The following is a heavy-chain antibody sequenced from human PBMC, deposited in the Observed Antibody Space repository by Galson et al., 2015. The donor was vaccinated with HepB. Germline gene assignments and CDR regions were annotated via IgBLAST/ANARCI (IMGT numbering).Heavy chain of an antibody. CDR3: ARGRYCTSTGCYGDFDS. CDR2: ISVSSSTI. V-gene: IGHV3-48*02. CDR1: GFTFSSYS. J-gene: IGHJ4*02. D-gene: IGHD2-2*01. Sequence: SLRLSCAASGFTFSSYSMNWVRQAPGKGLQWVSYISVSSSTIYYADSLKGRFTISRDNAKNSLYLQMNSLRDEDTAVYFCARGRYCTSTGCYGDFDSWGQGILVTVSS.